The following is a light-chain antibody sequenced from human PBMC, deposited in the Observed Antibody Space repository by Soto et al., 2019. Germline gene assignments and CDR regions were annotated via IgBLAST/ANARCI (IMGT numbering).Light chain of an antibody. CDR1: QSVLYSSNNKNY. CDR2: WAS. V-gene: IGKV4-1*01. Sequence: DIVMTQSPDSLAVSLGERATINCKSSQSVLYSSNNKNYLAWYQQKPGQPPKLLIYWASTRESGVPDRFSGSGSGTDFTHTISRLHAEDVAVYYCQQHYSTPRTFGQWTKVEIK. J-gene: IGKJ1*01. CDR3: QQHYSTPRT.